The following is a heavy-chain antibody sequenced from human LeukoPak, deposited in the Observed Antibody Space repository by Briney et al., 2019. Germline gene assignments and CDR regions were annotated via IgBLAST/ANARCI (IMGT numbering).Heavy chain of an antibody. V-gene: IGHV1-69*13. J-gene: IGHJ4*02. Sequence: SVKVSCKASGGTFISYAISWVRQAPGQGLEWMGGIIPIFGTANYAQKFQGRVTITADESTSTAYMELSSLRSEDTAVYYCARLNTVVTSGPWADYWGQGTLVTVSS. CDR1: GGTFISYA. CDR2: IIPIFGTA. CDR3: ARLNTVVTSGPWADY. D-gene: IGHD4-23*01.